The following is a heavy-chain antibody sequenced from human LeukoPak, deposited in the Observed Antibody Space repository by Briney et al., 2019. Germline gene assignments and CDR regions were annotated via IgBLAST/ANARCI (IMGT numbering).Heavy chain of an antibody. Sequence: SETLSLTCTVSGGSISIYSRSWIRHRPEEGLGWIGNIYYSGSTNYRPSLKTPDTISVDTPKNQLSPKLSSVTAADTAVYYCARNYGGYNAAFDIWGQGTTVTASS. J-gene: IGHJ3*02. D-gene: IGHD4-23*01. V-gene: IGHV4-59*01. CDR1: GGSISIYS. CDR3: ARNYGGYNAAFDI. CDR2: IYYSGST.